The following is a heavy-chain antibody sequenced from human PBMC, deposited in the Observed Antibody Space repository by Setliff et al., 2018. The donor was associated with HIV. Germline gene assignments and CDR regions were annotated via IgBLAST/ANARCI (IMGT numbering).Heavy chain of an antibody. CDR1: GFTFSSYE. CDR3: AKAIGYSYASDAFDL. Sequence: GSLRLSCAASGFTFSSYEMNWVRQAPGKGLEWVSYISTSGNRIHYADSVKGRFTISRDNSKNSLFLQMTSLRTEDTALYYCAKAIGYSYASDAFDLWGQGTMVTVSS. V-gene: IGHV3-48*03. D-gene: IGHD5-18*01. CDR2: ISTSGNRI. J-gene: IGHJ3*01.